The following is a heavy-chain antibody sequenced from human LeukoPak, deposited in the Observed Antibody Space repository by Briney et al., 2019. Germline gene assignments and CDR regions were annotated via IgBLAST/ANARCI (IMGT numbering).Heavy chain of an antibody. CDR1: GDSISSSDYF. CDR3: ARYRLGWFDP. CDR2: INSRGST. Sequence: SETLSLTCTASGDSISSSDYFWSWIRQPAGKGLEWIGRINSRGSTNYNPSLKSRVTLSVDTSKNQFSLKLTSVTVADTAVYYCARYRLGWFDPWGQGTLVTVSS. D-gene: IGHD6-25*01. V-gene: IGHV4-61*02. J-gene: IGHJ5*02.